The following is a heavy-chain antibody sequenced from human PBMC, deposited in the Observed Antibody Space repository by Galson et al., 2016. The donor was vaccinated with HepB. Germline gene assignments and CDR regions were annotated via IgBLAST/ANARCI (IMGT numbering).Heavy chain of an antibody. Sequence: SETLSLTCTVSGGSITSYYWTRIRQPPGKGLEWIGYMYYNGESNYNPSLKSRVTISVDTSKNQVSLNLNSVTTADTAVYYCARSSHRGTYYDAHWGQGTLVTVSS. D-gene: IGHD1-26*01. V-gene: IGHV4-59*01. CDR3: ARSSHRGTYYDAH. CDR2: MYYNGES. J-gene: IGHJ4*02. CDR1: GGSITSYY.